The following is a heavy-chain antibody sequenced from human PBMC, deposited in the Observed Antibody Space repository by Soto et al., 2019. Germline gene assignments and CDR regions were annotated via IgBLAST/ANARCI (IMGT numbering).Heavy chain of an antibody. D-gene: IGHD3-10*01. V-gene: IGHV4-59*01. CDR2: IYYSGST. CDR3: ARTGWFGENFAY. CDR1: GGSISSYY. J-gene: IGHJ4*02. Sequence: ASETLSLTCTVSGGSISSYYWSWIRQPPGKGLEWIGYIYYSGSTSYNPSLKSRVTISVDTSKNQFSLKLSSVTAADTAVYYCARTGWFGENFAYWGQGTLVTVSS.